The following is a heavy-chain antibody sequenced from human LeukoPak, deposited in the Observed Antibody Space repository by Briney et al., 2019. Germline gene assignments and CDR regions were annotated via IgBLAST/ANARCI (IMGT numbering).Heavy chain of an antibody. Sequence: PSQTLSLTCTVSGASFNSDDQYWNWIRQSPGKGLEWIGSIHPSGMLYNNPSLESRVTMSRDTSKNQFSLNLNSVTAADTAMYFCSRGLDSRKLGYWGQGTLVTVPS. CDR2: IHPSGML. CDR1: GASFNSDDQY. J-gene: IGHJ4*02. D-gene: IGHD3-22*01. CDR3: SRGLDSRKLGY. V-gene: IGHV4-31*03.